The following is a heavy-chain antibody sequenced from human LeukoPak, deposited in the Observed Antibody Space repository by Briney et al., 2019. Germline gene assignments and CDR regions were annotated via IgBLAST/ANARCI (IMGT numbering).Heavy chain of an antibody. J-gene: IGHJ4*02. CDR2: IYYSGST. Sequence: PSETLSLTCTVSGGSISSSSYYWGWIRQPPGKGLEWIGSIYYSGSTYYNPSLKSRVTISVDTSKNQFSLKLSSVTAADTAVYYCASSPLADYDFWSGYINTPYYFDYWGQGTLVTVSS. CDR1: GGSISSSSYY. D-gene: IGHD3-3*01. V-gene: IGHV4-39*07. CDR3: ASSPLADYDFWSGYINTPYYFDY.